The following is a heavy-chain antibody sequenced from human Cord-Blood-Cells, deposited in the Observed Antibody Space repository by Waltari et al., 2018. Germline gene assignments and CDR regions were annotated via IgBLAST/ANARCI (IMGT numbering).Heavy chain of an antibody. Sequence: QVQLQESGPGLVTPPQTLSLPCPVSGGSISSGSSYSRWIRQPVGKGLEWIGYIYTSGSTNYNPSLKSRVTISVDTSKNQFSLKLSSVTAADTAVYYCARDQGGSSSWYDAFDIWGQGTMVTVSS. CDR2: IYTSGST. CDR1: GGSISSGSSY. J-gene: IGHJ3*02. CDR3: ARDQGGSSSWYDAFDI. V-gene: IGHV4-61*09. D-gene: IGHD6-13*01.